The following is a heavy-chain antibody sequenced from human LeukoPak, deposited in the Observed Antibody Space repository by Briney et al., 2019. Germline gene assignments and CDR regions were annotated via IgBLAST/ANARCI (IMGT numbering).Heavy chain of an antibody. CDR2: INHSGST. CDR1: GGSFSGYY. Sequence: PSETLSLTCAVYGGSFSGYYWSWIRQPPGKGLEWIGEINHSGSTNYNPSLKSRVTISVDTSKNQFSLKLSSVTAADTAVYYCARGWGYDSRDLFDYWGQGTLVTVSS. D-gene: IGHD3-22*01. J-gene: IGHJ4*02. CDR3: ARGWGYDSRDLFDY. V-gene: IGHV4-34*01.